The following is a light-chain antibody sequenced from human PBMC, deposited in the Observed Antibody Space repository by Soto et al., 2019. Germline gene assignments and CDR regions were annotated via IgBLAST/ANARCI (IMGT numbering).Light chain of an antibody. CDR1: SSNIGSNF. Sequence: QLVLTQPPSASGTPGQRVTISCSGSSSNIGSNFVYWYQQFPGTAPKLLIYRNNQRPSGVPDRFSGSKSGTSASLAISGLPSEDEADYYCAAWDDSLSGWVFGGGTKQTVL. CDR3: AAWDDSLSGWV. CDR2: RNN. J-gene: IGLJ3*02. V-gene: IGLV1-47*01.